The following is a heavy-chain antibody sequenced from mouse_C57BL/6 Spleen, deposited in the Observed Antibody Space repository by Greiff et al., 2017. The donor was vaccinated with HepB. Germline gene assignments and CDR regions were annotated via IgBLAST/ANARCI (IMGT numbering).Heavy chain of an antibody. Sequence: EVQLVESGGGLVKPGGSLKLSCAASGFTFSSYAMSWVRQTPEKRLEWVATISDGGSYTYYPDNVKGRFTISRDIAKNNLYLQMSHLKSEDTAMYYCARDLDGYWSAMDYWGQGTSVTVSS. V-gene: IGHV5-4*01. D-gene: IGHD2-3*01. J-gene: IGHJ4*01. CDR2: ISDGGSYT. CDR1: GFTFSSYA. CDR3: ARDLDGYWSAMDY.